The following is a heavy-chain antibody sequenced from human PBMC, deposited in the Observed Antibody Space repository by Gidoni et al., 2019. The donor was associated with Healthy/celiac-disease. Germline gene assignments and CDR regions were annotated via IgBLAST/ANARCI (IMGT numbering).Heavy chain of an antibody. J-gene: IGHJ5*02. CDR2: INPNSGGT. CDR1: GYPFTVYY. D-gene: IGHD6-13*01. V-gene: IGHV1-2*06. CDR3: ARPGIAAANWWFDP. Sequence: QVQLVQSGAAVKKPGASVKVSCKASGYPFTVYYMHWVRQAPGQGLEWMGRINPNSGGTNYAQKFQGRVTMTRDTSISTAYMELSRLRSDDTAVYYCARPGIAAANWWFDPWGQGTLVTVSS.